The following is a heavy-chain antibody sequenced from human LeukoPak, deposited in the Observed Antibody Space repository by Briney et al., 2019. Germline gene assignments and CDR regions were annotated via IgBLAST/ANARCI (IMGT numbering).Heavy chain of an antibody. J-gene: IGHJ4*02. CDR3: ARGRDYFPIDY. Sequence: GGSLRLSCAASGFTASSSHMTWVRQTPGKGLVWVSVTYSGGNTDYADSVKGRFTISRDNSRNTLYLQMSSLRVEDTAIYYCARGRDYFPIDYWGQGTFVIVSS. CDR1: GFTASSSH. V-gene: IGHV3-53*01. CDR2: TYSGGNT. D-gene: IGHD2/OR15-2a*01.